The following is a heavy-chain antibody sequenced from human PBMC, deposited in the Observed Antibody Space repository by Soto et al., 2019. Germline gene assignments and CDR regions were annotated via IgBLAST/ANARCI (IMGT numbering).Heavy chain of an antibody. Sequence: PSETLSLTCTVSGGSINGYYWSWIRQPPGKGLQWIGNIYYSGSANYNPSLKSRVAISVVSSKNQVSLKLSSVTAADTAVYYCTRVGGYYGDYPKFEYWGQGTLVTVSS. CDR1: GGSINGYY. J-gene: IGHJ4*02. D-gene: IGHD4-17*01. CDR2: IYYSGSA. V-gene: IGHV4-59*01. CDR3: TRVGGYYGDYPKFEY.